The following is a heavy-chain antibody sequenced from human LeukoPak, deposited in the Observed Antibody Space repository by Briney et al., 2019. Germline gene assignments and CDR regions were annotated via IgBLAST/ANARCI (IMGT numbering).Heavy chain of an antibody. D-gene: IGHD2-15*01. CDR2: IYPGDSDT. V-gene: IGHV5-51*01. CDR3: ARQEYCSGGSCYTWFDP. J-gene: IGHJ5*02. CDR1: GYSFTDYW. Sequence: GESLKISCKGSGYSFTDYWIAWVRQMPGKGLEWMGIIYPGDSDTRYSPSFQGQVTISADKSITTAYLQWGSLKASDTAMYYCARQEYCSGGSCYTWFDPWGQGTLVTVSS.